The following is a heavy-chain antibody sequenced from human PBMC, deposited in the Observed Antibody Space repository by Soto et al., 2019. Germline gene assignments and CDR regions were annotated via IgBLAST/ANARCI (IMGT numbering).Heavy chain of an antibody. D-gene: IGHD6-13*01. CDR1: GGTFSSYA. Sequence: QLQLVQSGAEVKKPGSSVKVSCKASGGTFSSYAISWVRQAPGQGLEWMGGLIPIFGTANYAQEFQGRVTITADESTSTAYMELSSLRPEDTAVYYCASVIAEAGTPVYYDYGMDVWGQGNTVTVSS. CDR3: ASVIAEAGTPVYYDYGMDV. V-gene: IGHV1-69*01. J-gene: IGHJ6*02. CDR2: LIPIFGTA.